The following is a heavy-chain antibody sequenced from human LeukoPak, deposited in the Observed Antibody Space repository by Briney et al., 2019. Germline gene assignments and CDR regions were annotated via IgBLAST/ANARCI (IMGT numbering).Heavy chain of an antibody. CDR1: GFTFSSYT. J-gene: IGHJ4*02. Sequence: GRSLRLSCAASGFTFSSYTMHWVRQAPGKGLEWVEVIWDDGSNKYYADSVKGRFTISRDNSKNTLYLRVNSLRAEDTAMYYCARDRGGRWLQVYYFDYWGQGTLVTVSS. CDR3: ARDRGGRWLQVYYFDY. V-gene: IGHV3-33*01. D-gene: IGHD5-24*01. CDR2: IWDDGSNK.